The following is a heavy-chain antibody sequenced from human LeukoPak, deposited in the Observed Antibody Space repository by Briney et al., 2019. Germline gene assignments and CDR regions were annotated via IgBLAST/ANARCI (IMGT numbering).Heavy chain of an antibody. J-gene: IGHJ4*02. D-gene: IGHD3-10*01. CDR3: ARAIDESMVRGVYYFDY. CDR2: IYYSGST. CDR1: GGSLSSYY. Sequence: PSETLSLTCTVSGGSLSSYYWSWIRQPPGKGLEWIGYIYYSGSTNYNPSLKSRVTISVDTSKNQFSLKLSSVTAADTAVYYCARAIDESMVRGVYYFDYWGQGTLVTVSS. V-gene: IGHV4-59*01.